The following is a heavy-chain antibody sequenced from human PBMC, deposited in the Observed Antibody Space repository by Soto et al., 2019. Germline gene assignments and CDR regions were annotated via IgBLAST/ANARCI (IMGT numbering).Heavy chain of an antibody. CDR1: GFTFSSYA. J-gene: IGHJ4*02. V-gene: IGHV3-30-3*01. D-gene: IGHD1-1*01. CDR2: ISYDGNKI. CDR3: ARDDAGATYNLDY. Sequence: GGSLRLSCAASGFTFSSYAMHWVRQAPGKGLEWVAVISYDGNKIYYADSVRGRFTISRDNSKNTLYLQLNSVTTEDTAVYNCARDDAGATYNLDYWGQGTLVTVSS.